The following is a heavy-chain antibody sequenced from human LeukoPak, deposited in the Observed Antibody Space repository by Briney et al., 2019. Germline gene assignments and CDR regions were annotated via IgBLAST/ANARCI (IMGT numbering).Heavy chain of an antibody. CDR3: ARDYDILTGYYTPSYFDY. J-gene: IGHJ4*02. V-gene: IGHV1-18*01. D-gene: IGHD3-9*01. CDR2: ISAYNGNT. Sequence: GASVKVSCKASGYTFTSYGISWVRQAPGQGLEWMGRISAYNGNTNYAQKLQGRVTMTTDTSTSTAYMELRSLRSDDTAVYYCARDYDILTGYYTPSYFDYWGQGTLVTVSS. CDR1: GYTFTSYG.